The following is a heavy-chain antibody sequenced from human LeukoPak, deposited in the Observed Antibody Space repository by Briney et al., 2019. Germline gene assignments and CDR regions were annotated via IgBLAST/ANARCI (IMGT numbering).Heavy chain of an antibody. J-gene: IGHJ5*02. CDR3: ARVEQWLVPWFDP. V-gene: IGHV5-51*01. D-gene: IGHD6-19*01. Sequence: GESLKISFKGSGSRFTSYWIGWVRQMPGKGLEWMGIIYPGDYDTRYSPSFQGQVTISADKSISTAYLQWSSLKASDTAMYYCARVEQWLVPWFDPWGQGTLVTVSS. CDR2: IYPGDYDT. CDR1: GSRFTSYW.